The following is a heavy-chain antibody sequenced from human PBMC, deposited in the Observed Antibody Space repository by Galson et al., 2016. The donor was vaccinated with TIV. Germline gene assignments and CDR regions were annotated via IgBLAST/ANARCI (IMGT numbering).Heavy chain of an antibody. CDR1: GYTFTSYA. CDR3: AGEEPTGGSPYCDY. V-gene: IGHV1-3*01. CDR2: INAGNGNT. Sequence: SVKVSCKASGYTFTSYAIHWVRQAPGQRLEWMGLINAGNGNTKYSQRFQGRVTISRDTSATTTYMELSSLRSEDTDLYYCAGEEPTGGSPYCDYWGQGTLVTVSS. J-gene: IGHJ4*02. D-gene: IGHD1-1*01.